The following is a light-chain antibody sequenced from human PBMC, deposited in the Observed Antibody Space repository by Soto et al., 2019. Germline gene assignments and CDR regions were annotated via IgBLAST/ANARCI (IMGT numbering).Light chain of an antibody. Sequence: SSELTQAPSVSVGPGKTARITCGGNNIGSKSVHWYQQKSGQAPVLVIFYDSDRPSGIPERFSGSNSGNTATLIINRVEAGDEADYYCQVWDSSRNHVIFGGGTKLTVL. J-gene: IGLJ2*01. CDR2: YDS. CDR1: NIGSKS. CDR3: QVWDSSRNHVI. V-gene: IGLV3-21*04.